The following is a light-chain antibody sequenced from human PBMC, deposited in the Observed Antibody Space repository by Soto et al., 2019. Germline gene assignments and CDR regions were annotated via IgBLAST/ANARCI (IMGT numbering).Light chain of an antibody. V-gene: IGLV3-21*02. CDR3: QVWDSSSDHVV. J-gene: IGLJ2*01. CDR1: NIGRKS. Sequence: SYELTQPPSVSVAPGQTARITCGGNNIGRKSVHWYQQKPGQAPVLVVYADSDRPSGIPERFSGSNSGNTATLTISRVEDGDEADYYCQVWDSSSDHVVFGGGTKVTVL. CDR2: ADS.